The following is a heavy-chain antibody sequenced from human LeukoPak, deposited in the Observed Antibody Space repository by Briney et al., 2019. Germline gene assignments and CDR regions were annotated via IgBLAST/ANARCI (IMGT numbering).Heavy chain of an antibody. Sequence: PGGSLRLSCAGSGFTFSSYAMSWVRQAPGKGLEWVSAISGSGGSTYYADSVKGRFTISRDNAKNSLYLQMNSLRAEDTAVYYCARVADYDSSGYRDWGQGTLVTVSS. V-gene: IGHV3-23*01. D-gene: IGHD3-22*01. CDR3: ARVADYDSSGYRD. J-gene: IGHJ4*02. CDR2: ISGSGGST. CDR1: GFTFSSYA.